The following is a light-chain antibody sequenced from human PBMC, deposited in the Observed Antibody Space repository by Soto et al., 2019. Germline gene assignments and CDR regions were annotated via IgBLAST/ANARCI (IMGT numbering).Light chain of an antibody. J-gene: IGKJ1*01. CDR3: QQYGSSGT. Sequence: EMGLRQSPGTLSFSPGEGATLSSRASQSVSSSYLAWYQQKPGQAPRLLIYGASSRATGIAARFSGSGSGTDFTLTISRLEPEDFAVYYCQQYGSSGTFGQGTKVDIK. CDR1: QSVSSSY. V-gene: IGKV3-20*01. CDR2: GAS.